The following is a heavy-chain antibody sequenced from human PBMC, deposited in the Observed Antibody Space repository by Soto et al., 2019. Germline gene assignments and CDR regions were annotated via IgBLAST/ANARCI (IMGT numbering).Heavy chain of an antibody. CDR1: GGSISSSSYY. CDR2: IFYSGST. Sequence: PSETLSLTCTVSGGSISSSSYYWGWIRQPPGKGLEWIGSIFYSGSTYYNPSLKSRVTISVDTSKNQFSLKLSSVTAADTAVYYCARLLSRYYYYYGMDVWGQGTTVTVSS. CDR3: ARLLSRYYYYYGMDV. V-gene: IGHV4-39*01. J-gene: IGHJ6*02.